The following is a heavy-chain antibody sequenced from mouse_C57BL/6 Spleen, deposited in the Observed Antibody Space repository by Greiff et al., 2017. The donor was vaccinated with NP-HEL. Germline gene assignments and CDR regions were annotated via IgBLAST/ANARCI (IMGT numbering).Heavy chain of an antibody. J-gene: IGHJ3*01. CDR2: LSSGGSYT. Sequence: DVKLVESGGDLVKPGGSLTLSCAASGFTFSSYGMSWVRQTPDKRLEWVATLSSGGSYTYYPDSVKGRFTISRDNAKNTLYLQMSSLKSEDTAMYYCARQEGDGYFFAYWGQGTLVTVSA. V-gene: IGHV5-6*02. CDR3: ARQEGDGYFFAY. CDR1: GFTFSSYG. D-gene: IGHD2-3*01.